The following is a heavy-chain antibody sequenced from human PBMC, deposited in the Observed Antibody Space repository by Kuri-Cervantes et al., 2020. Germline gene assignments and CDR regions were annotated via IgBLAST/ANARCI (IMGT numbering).Heavy chain of an antibody. D-gene: IGHD4-17*01. J-gene: IGHJ2*01. CDR1: AFTFSTYA. Sequence: GESLKISCAASAFTFSTYAMTWVRQAPGKGLEWVSGISGSGGRTYYADSVKGRFTISRDNSKSTLFLQMNSLRAEDTAVYYCAKPLHGYGAYVLNWYFGLWGRGTLVTVSS. CDR2: ISGSGGRT. V-gene: IGHV3-23*01. CDR3: AKPLHGYGAYVLNWYFGL.